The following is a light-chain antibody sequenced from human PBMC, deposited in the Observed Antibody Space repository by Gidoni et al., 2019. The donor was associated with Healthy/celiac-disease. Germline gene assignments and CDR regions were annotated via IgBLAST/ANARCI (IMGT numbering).Light chain of an antibody. J-gene: IGLJ3*02. CDR1: SNDVGGYNY. CDR2: DIN. Sequence: QSALTQPRSVSGSPGQSVTISCTGTSNDVGGYNYVSWYQQHPGKAPKVIIYDINKRPSGVPDRFSASKSGNTASLTISGLQAEDEADYYCCSYAGTYTWVFGGGTILTVL. CDR3: CSYAGTYTWV. V-gene: IGLV2-11*01.